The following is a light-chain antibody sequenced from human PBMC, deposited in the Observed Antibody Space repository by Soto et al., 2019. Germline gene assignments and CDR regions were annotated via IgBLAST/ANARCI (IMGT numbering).Light chain of an antibody. CDR1: SSDVGGSNY. V-gene: IGLV2-8*01. Sequence: QSALTQPPSASGSPGQSVTISCTGTSSDVGGSNYVSWYQQYPGKAPKLMTYEVNKRPSGVPDRFSGSKSGNTASLTVSGLQAEDEADYYCSSYEGSNNFVFGTGTKLTVL. CDR2: EVN. CDR3: SSYEGSNNFV. J-gene: IGLJ1*01.